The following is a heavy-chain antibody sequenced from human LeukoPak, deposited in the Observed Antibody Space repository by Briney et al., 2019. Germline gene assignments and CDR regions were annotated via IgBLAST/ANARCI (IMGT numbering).Heavy chain of an antibody. Sequence: SETLSLTCTVSGYSISSGYYWGWIRQPPGKGLEWIGSIYHGGSTYYNPSLKSRVTISVDTSKNQFSLKLSSVTAADTAVYYCARRMNYYDSSGYYDWYFDLWGRGTLVTVSS. CDR2: IYHGGST. D-gene: IGHD3-22*01. V-gene: IGHV4-38-2*02. CDR1: GYSISSGYY. J-gene: IGHJ2*01. CDR3: ARRMNYYDSSGYYDWYFDL.